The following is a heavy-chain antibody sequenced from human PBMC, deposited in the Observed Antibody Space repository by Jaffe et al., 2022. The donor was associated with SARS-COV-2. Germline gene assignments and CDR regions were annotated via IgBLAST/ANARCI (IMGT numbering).Heavy chain of an antibody. V-gene: IGHV3-23*04. Sequence: EVELVESGGALVQPGGSLRISCAASGFTFDRQAMTWVRQAPGKGLEWVSVISVSGGVTYYADSVKGRFTISRDNSKNTLYLQMNSLRADDTAVYYCAKAPGGVVVTSCDDWGQGTLVTVSS. D-gene: IGHD2-21*02. CDR2: ISVSGGVT. J-gene: IGHJ4*02. CDR1: GFTFDRQA. CDR3: AKAPGGVVVTSCDD.